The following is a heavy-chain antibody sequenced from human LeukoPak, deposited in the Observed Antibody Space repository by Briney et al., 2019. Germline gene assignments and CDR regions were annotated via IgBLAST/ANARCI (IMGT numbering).Heavy chain of an antibody. D-gene: IGHD3-22*01. Sequence: GASVKVSCKVSGYTLTELSMHWVRQAPGKGLEWMGGFDPEDGETIYAQKFQGRVTMTRDTSISTAYMELSRLRSDDTAVYYCATSDPTYYYDSSGQVEGDFDYWGQGTLVTVSS. CDR2: FDPEDGET. J-gene: IGHJ4*02. CDR1: GYTLTELS. CDR3: ATSDPTYYYDSSGQVEGDFDY. V-gene: IGHV1-24*01.